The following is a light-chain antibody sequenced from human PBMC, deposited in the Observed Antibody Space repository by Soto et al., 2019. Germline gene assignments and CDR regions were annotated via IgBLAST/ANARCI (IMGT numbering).Light chain of an antibody. J-gene: IGLJ2*01. Sequence: QAVVTQPPSVSETPGQRVVLSCSGSTSNIGSNTVNWYKQLPGTAPKAVIYSNSLRPSGVPDRFSGSKSGTSASLAISGLQSEDEADYYCAAWDDNLEGVLFGGGTKLTVL. CDR3: AAWDDNLEGVL. CDR1: TSNIGSNT. V-gene: IGLV1-44*01. CDR2: SNS.